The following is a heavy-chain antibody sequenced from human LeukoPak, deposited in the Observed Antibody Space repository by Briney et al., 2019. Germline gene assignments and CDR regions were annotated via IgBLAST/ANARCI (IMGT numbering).Heavy chain of an antibody. D-gene: IGHD3-16*01. CDR2: IYYSGST. CDR3: ASSVSGGELDY. Sequence: SETLSLTCTVSGGSISSYYWSWIRQPPGKGLEWIGYIYYSGSTNYNPSLKSRVTISVDTSKNQFSLRLSSVTAADTAVYYCASSVSGGELDYWGQGTRVTVSS. J-gene: IGHJ4*02. V-gene: IGHV4-59*01. CDR1: GGSISSYY.